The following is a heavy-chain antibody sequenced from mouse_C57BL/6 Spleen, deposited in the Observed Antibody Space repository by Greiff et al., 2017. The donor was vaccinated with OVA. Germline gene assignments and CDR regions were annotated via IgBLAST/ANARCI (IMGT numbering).Heavy chain of an antibody. CDR3: ARGWLVTTVVAEAMDY. Sequence: QVHVKQSGAELVKPGASVKLSCKASGYTFTSYWMHWVKQRPGRGLEWIGRIAPNSGGTKYHEKFKSKATLTVDKPSSTAYMQLSSLTSEDSAVYYCARGWLVTTVVAEAMDYWGQGTSVTVSS. CDR1: GYTFTSYW. CDR2: IAPNSGGT. V-gene: IGHV1-72*01. J-gene: IGHJ4*01. D-gene: IGHD1-1*01.